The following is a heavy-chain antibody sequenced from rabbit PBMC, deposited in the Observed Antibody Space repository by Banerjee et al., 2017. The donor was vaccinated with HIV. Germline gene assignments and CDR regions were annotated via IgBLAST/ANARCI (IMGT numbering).Heavy chain of an antibody. D-gene: IGHD1-1*01. V-gene: IGHV1S45*01. CDR3: ARYTESSGYSFNL. J-gene: IGHJ4*01. Sequence: QEQLVESGGGLVQPEGSLTLTCKASGFDFSNNAMCWVRQAPGKGPEWIACIATSTGRSYYASWAKGRFTISKTSSTTVTLQMTSLTAADTATYFCARYTESSGYSFNLWGPGTLVTVS. CDR1: GFDFSNNA. CDR2: IATSTGRS.